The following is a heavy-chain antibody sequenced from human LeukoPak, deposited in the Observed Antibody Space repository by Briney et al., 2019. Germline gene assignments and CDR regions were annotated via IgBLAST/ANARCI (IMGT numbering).Heavy chain of an antibody. J-gene: IGHJ4*02. Sequence: GGSLRLSCAASGFTFSSYAMSWVRQAPGKGLEWVSAISGSGGSTYYADSVKGRFTISRDSSKNTLYLQMNSLRAEDTAVYYCAKDRVTMVRGVIIFVYWGQGTLVTVSS. CDR1: GFTFSSYA. V-gene: IGHV3-23*01. D-gene: IGHD3-10*01. CDR3: AKDRVTMVRGVIIFVY. CDR2: ISGSGGST.